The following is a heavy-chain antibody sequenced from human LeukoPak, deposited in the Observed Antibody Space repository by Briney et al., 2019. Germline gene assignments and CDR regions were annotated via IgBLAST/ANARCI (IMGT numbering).Heavy chain of an antibody. J-gene: IGHJ4*02. D-gene: IGHD3-22*01. CDR1: GFTFSRYS. V-gene: IGHV3-21*01. CDR2: FGTRSTSI. CDR3: ASEVSEGFVF. Sequence: GESLRLSCTASGFTFSRYSMNWIRQAPGKGLEWVSSFGTRSTSIYHAGSVKGRFAISRDNAKNSLYLQMNSLRAEDTALYYCASEVSEGFVFWGQGTLVTVSS.